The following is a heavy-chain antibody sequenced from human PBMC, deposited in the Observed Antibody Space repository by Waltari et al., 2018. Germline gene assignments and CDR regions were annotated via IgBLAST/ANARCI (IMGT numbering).Heavy chain of an antibody. D-gene: IGHD6-13*01. CDR3: ARESTSSSFRLGY. J-gene: IGHJ4*02. CDR2: ISGSGGST. Sequence: VQLQQWGAGLLKPSATLSLTCAVYGGSFSGYYWSWVRPAPGKGLEWVSAISGSGGSTYYADSVKGLFTISRDNSKNTLYLQMNSLRAEDTAVYYCARESTSSSFRLGYWGQGTLVTVSS. CDR1: GGSFSGYY. V-gene: IGHV3-23*01.